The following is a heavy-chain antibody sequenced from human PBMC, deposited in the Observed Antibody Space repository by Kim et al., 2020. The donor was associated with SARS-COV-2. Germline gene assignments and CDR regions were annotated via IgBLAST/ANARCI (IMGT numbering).Heavy chain of an antibody. CDR2: TYYRSKWYN. Sequence: SQTLSLTCTISGDSVSSNSAAWNWIRQSPSRGLEWLGRTYYRSKWYNDYAVSVKSRITINPDTSKNQFSLQLNSVTPEDTAVYYCAREGKLLGEYDFWSGYFYYYGMDVWGQGTTVTVSS. CDR1: GDSVSSNSAA. D-gene: IGHD3-3*01. CDR3: AREGKLLGEYDFWSGYFYYYGMDV. V-gene: IGHV6-1*01. J-gene: IGHJ6*02.